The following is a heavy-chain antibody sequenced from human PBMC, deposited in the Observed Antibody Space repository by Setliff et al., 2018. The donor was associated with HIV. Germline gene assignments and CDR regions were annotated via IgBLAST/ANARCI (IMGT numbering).Heavy chain of an antibody. CDR2: IYYSGST. V-gene: IGHV4-39*07. Sequence: SETLSLTCTVSGGSISSSSYYWGWIRQPPGKGLEWIGSIYYSGSTYYNPSLKSRVTISVDTSKNQFSLKLSPVTAADTAVYYCARAVQLGYFDYWGQGTLVTVSS. CDR3: ARAVQLGYFDY. CDR1: GGSISSSSYY. D-gene: IGHD6-6*01. J-gene: IGHJ4*02.